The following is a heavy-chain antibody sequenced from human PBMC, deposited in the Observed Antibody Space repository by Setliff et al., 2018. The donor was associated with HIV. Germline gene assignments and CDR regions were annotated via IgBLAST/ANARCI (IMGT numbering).Heavy chain of an antibody. Sequence: ASVKVSCKASGYTFTDYYMHWVQQAPGRGLEWMGRVDPEDGETIYAEKFQGRVTITADTSTDKAYMELSSLRPEDKAVYYCATFPQADFGVVGWGQGTLVTVSS. D-gene: IGHD3-3*01. J-gene: IGHJ4*02. CDR1: GYTFTDYY. CDR3: ATFPQADFGVVG. V-gene: IGHV1-69-2*01. CDR2: VDPEDGET.